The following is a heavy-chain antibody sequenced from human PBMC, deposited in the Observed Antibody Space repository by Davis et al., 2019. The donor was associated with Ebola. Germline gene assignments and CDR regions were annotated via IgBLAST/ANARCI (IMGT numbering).Heavy chain of an antibody. D-gene: IGHD6-13*01. CDR1: GGPFSDYY. Sequence: SETLSLTCAVYGGPFSDYYWSWIRQPPGKGLEWIGEINHRGSTKYNPSLKSRVTISVDTSKNQFSLRLTSVTAADTAVYYCARSGIAAAIDFWGQGTLVTVSS. J-gene: IGHJ4*02. V-gene: IGHV4-34*01. CDR2: INHRGST. CDR3: ARSGIAAAIDF.